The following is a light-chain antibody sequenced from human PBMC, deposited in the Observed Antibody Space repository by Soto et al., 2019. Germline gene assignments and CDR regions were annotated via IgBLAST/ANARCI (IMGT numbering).Light chain of an antibody. CDR1: QGISNY. Sequence: DIQMTQSPSSLSASVGDRVTITCRASQGISNYLAWYQQKPGKVPKLLIYAASTLQSGVPSRFSGSGSGTDFTLTISSLQPEDVATYYCQKHNSAITFGQGTRLEIK. V-gene: IGKV1-27*01. CDR2: AAS. CDR3: QKHNSAIT. J-gene: IGKJ5*01.